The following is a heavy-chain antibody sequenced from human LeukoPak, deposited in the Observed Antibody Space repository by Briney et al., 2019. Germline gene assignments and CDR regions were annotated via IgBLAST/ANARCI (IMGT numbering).Heavy chain of an antibody. CDR3: ARGLSHDYGDYHFDY. J-gene: IGHJ4*02. CDR2: ISAYNGNT. CDR1: GYTFTSYG. D-gene: IGHD4-17*01. Sequence: ASVKVSCKASGYTFTSYGISWVRQAPGQGLEWMGWISAYNGNTNYAQKLQGRVTMTTDTSTSTAYMELRSLRSDDAAVYYCARGLSHDYGDYHFDYWGQGTLVTVSS. V-gene: IGHV1-18*01.